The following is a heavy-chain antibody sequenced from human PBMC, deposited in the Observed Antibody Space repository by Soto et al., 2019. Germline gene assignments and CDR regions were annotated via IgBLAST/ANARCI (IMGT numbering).Heavy chain of an antibody. CDR3: ATYHGF. D-gene: IGHD3-16*01. V-gene: IGHV4-39*01. Sequence: QLQLQESGPGLVKPSETLSLTCTVSGGSIGSDDYYWGWIRQPPGKGLEWIGSIHYSGSTYYNPSLKSRVTISVDTSKNQFSLNLCSVTAADTAVYYCATYHGFWGQGTLVTVSS. CDR1: GGSIGSDDYY. CDR2: IHYSGST. J-gene: IGHJ4*02.